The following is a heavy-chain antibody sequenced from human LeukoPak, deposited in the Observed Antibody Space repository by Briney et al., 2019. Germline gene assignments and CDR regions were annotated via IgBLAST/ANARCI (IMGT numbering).Heavy chain of an antibody. CDR2: ISAYNGNT. J-gene: IGHJ4*02. D-gene: IGHD6-13*01. CDR1: GYTFTSYG. Sequence: ASVKVSCKASGYTFTSYGISWVLQAPGQGLEWMGWISAYNGNTNYAQKLQGRVTMTTDTSTSTAYMELRSLRSDDTAVYYCARDLLRELAAAQVEIDHFRYFDYWGQGTLVTVSS. CDR3: ARDLLRELAAAQVEIDHFRYFDY. V-gene: IGHV1-18*01.